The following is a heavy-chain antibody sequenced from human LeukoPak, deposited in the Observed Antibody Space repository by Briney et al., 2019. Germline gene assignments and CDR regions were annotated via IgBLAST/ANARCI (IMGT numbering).Heavy chain of an antibody. D-gene: IGHD6-13*01. Sequence: GGSLRLSCAGSGFTFARHALTWVRQAPGMGLEWVSTISGGGGSTHYADSVKGRFTISRDNSKDTVFLQMDNLRAEDTAIYYCAREGGSCTSNSCSDYFDYWGQGTLVTVSP. CDR3: AREGGSCTSNSCSDYFDY. J-gene: IGHJ4*02. CDR2: ISGGGGST. CDR1: GFTFARHA. V-gene: IGHV3-23*01.